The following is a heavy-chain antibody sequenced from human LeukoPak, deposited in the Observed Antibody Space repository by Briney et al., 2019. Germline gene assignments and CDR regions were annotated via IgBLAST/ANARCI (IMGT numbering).Heavy chain of an antibody. J-gene: IGHJ5*02. CDR1: GGSISSYY. CDR2: IYYSGST. CDR3: ARDRVAVAGQYQNWFDP. Sequence: SETLSLTCSVSGGSISSYYWSWIRQPPGKGLEWIGYIYYSGSTNYNPSLKSRVTISVDTSKNQFSLKLSSVTAADTAVYYCARDRVAVAGQYQNWFDPWGQGTLVTVSS. D-gene: IGHD6-19*01. V-gene: IGHV4-59*01.